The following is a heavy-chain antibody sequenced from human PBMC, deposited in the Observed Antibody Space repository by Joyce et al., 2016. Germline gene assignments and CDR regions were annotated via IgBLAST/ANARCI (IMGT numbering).Heavy chain of an antibody. CDR1: GDRVSSKIAA. D-gene: IGHD3-3*01. CDR3: TREVRSGPPNDF. CDR2: TSYRSSCQS. J-gene: IGHJ4*02. V-gene: IGHV6-1*01. Sequence: QVQLRQSGPGLVKPSQTLSLTCVISGDRVSSKIAAWNWIRQSSSRGLQWLGRTSYRSSCQSAYAPSLRGRITIAADTSKNQFSLQLTSVTPDDTAVYYCTREVRSGPPNDFWGEGTLVTVSS.